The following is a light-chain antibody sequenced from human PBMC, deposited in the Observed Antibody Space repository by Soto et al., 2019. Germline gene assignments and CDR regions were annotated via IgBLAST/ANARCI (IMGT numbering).Light chain of an antibody. J-gene: IGKJ1*01. CDR3: QQSFSPPRT. CDR1: QSISSY. Sequence: DIQLTQSPSSLSASVGDRVTITCRASQSISSYLNWYQQKPGKAPNLLIYAASSLQSGVPSRFSGSGSGTDFTLTISSLHPEDFGTYFCQQSFSPPRTFGQGTKVEI. CDR2: AAS. V-gene: IGKV1-39*01.